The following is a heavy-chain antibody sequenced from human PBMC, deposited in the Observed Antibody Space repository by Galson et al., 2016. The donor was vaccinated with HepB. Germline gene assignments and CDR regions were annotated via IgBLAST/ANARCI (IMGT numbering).Heavy chain of an antibody. D-gene: IGHD3-16*01. CDR2: IIPMIGAA. J-gene: IGHJ4*01. V-gene: IGHV1-69*13. CDR1: GATFSSHA. CDR3: ARGRPLPLGELLKSYYFDY. Sequence: SVKVSCKASGATFSSHAISWVRQAPGQGLEWMGGIIPMIGAANYAQTFQGRVTITADESTNTAYMELTSLRSDDTAVYYCARGRPLPLGELLKSYYFDYWGQGTLVTVSS.